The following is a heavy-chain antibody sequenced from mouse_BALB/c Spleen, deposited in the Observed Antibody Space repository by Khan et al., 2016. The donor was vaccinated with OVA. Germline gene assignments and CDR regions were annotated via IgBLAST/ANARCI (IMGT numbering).Heavy chain of an antibody. Sequence: DLVKPGTSVKLSCKASGYTFTSYWINWIKQRPGQGLEWIGRIGPGSSNTYYNEMFKGKAALTVDTSSSTAYIHLSSLSSEDSAVYFCARESYYGGSCYAMDYWGQGTSVTVSS. CDR3: ARESYYGGSCYAMDY. J-gene: IGHJ4*01. V-gene: IGHV1S41*01. D-gene: IGHD1-1*01. CDR1: GYTFTSYW. CDR2: IGPGSSNT.